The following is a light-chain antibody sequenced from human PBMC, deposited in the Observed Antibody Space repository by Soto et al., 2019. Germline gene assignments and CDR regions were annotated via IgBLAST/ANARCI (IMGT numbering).Light chain of an antibody. CDR3: QQLNSYPIT. Sequence: DIQMTRSPSALSAPVGHRVTSISRASQGSSNYLAWYQKTPGKEPKLLIYAASTLQSEVTSRCSGSGDGTEFTRKISSLKHEDVLTDSCQQLNSYPITCGQGTRLEIK. CDR2: AAS. J-gene: IGKJ5*01. CDR1: QGSSNY. V-gene: IGKV1-9*01.